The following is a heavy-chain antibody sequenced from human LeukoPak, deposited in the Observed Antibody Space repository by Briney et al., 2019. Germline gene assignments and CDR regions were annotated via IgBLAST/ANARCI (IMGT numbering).Heavy chain of an antibody. Sequence: GGSLSLSCAASGFTFSNAWMSWVRQAPGKGLEWVGRIKSKTDGGTTDYAAPVKGRFTISRDDSKNTLYLQMNSLKTEDTAVYYCTIHIKYYDYVWGSYRWGEDAFDIWGQGTMVTVSS. CDR3: TIHIKYYDYVWGSYRWGEDAFDI. D-gene: IGHD3-16*02. V-gene: IGHV3-15*01. J-gene: IGHJ3*02. CDR2: IKSKTDGGTT. CDR1: GFTFSNAW.